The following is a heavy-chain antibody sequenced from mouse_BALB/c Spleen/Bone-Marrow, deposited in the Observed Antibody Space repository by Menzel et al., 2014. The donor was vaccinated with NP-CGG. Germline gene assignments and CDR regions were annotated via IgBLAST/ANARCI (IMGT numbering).Heavy chain of an antibody. D-gene: IGHD1-1*01. Sequence: QVQLKDSGPELVKPGASVKISCKASGYSLTSYYIHWVKQRPGQGLEWIGWIFPRNGSTKYNEKFKGKATLTADTSSSTAYMQLSSLTSEDSAVYFCARRDYYGSTYGFDYWGQGTTLTVSS. CDR2: IFPRNGST. CDR3: ARRDYYGSTYGFDY. CDR1: GYSLTSYY. J-gene: IGHJ2*01. V-gene: IGHV1-66*01.